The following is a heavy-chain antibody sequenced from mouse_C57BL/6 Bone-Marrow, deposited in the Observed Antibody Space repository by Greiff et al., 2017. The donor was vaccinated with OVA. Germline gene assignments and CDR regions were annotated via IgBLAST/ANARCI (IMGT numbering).Heavy chain of an antibody. CDR2: IYPGSGNT. CDR1: GYTFTDYY. J-gene: IGHJ3*01. V-gene: IGHV1-76*01. CDR3: ARWGGAWFAY. Sequence: VQLQQSGAELVRPGASVKLSCKASGYTFTDYYINWVKQRPGQGLEWIARIYPGSGNTYYNEKFKGKATLTAEKSSSTAYMQLSSLTSEDSAVYFCARWGGAWFAYWGQGTLVTVSA.